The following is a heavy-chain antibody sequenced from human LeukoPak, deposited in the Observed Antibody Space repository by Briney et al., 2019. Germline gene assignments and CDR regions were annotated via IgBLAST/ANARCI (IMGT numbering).Heavy chain of an antibody. CDR3: ARSDGYGLVGI. V-gene: IGHV4-39*07. D-gene: IGHD5-18*01. Sequence: SETLSLTCTVYGGSISSSSYDWGWIRQPPGKGLEWIGSIYSSGSTYYNPSLKSRVIIMIDTPKNHFSLTLSSVTAADTAVYYCARSDGYGLVGIWGQGTMVTVSS. CDR1: GGSISSSSYD. CDR2: IYSSGST. J-gene: IGHJ3*02.